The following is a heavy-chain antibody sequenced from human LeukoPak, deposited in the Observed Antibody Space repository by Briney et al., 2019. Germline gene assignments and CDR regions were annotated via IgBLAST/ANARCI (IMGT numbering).Heavy chain of an antibody. J-gene: IGHJ4*02. D-gene: IGHD6-13*01. V-gene: IGHV1-46*01. CDR1: GYTFTSYY. CDR2: VNPSGGST. CDR3: ARDLRVSSSPYYFDY. Sequence: GASVKVSCKASGYTFTSYYMHWVRQAPGQGLEWMGIVNPSGGSTSYAQKFQGRVTMTRDTSTSTVYMELSSLRSEDTAVYYCARDLRVSSSPYYFDYWGQGTLVTVSS.